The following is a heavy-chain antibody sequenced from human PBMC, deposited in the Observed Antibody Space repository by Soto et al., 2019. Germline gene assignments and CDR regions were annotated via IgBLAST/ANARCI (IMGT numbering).Heavy chain of an antibody. CDR3: ARGPGTTDYYYYGIDV. Sequence: QVQLQESGPGLVKPSETLSLTCTVSGGSISSYYWSWIRQPAGKGLEWIGRIYTSGSTNYNPSLKSRVTMSVDTSKNQFSLKLSSLTAADTAVYYCARGPGTTDYYYYGIDVWGQGTTVTVSS. CDR2: IYTSGST. CDR1: GGSISSYY. D-gene: IGHD1-7*01. J-gene: IGHJ6*02. V-gene: IGHV4-4*07.